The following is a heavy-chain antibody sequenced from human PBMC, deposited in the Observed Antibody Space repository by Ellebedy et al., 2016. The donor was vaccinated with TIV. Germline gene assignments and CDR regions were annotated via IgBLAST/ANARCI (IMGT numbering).Heavy chain of an antibody. CDR1: GFTFSSYW. Sequence: GGSLRLSCVASGFTFSSYWMSWVHQVPGKGPEWVANIKQDGSEKYYVDSVKGRFTISRDNAKNSLFLEMSSLRVDDTAVYYCVRDKIEGTTTLDYWGQGTLVTISA. V-gene: IGHV3-7*03. J-gene: IGHJ4*02. D-gene: IGHD4-17*01. CDR3: VRDKIEGTTTLDY. CDR2: IKQDGSEK.